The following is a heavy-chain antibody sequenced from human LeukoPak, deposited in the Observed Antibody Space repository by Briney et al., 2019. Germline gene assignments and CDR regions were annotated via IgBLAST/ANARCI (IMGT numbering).Heavy chain of an antibody. D-gene: IGHD3-22*01. Sequence: ASVKVSCKVSGYTLTELSMHWVRQAPGKGLEWMGGFDPEGGETIYAQKFQGRVTMTEDTSTDTAYMELSSLRSEDTAVYYCATIPLADSSGYMFDPWGQGTLVTVSS. J-gene: IGHJ5*02. CDR1: GYTLTELS. CDR2: FDPEGGET. V-gene: IGHV1-24*01. CDR3: ATIPLADSSGYMFDP.